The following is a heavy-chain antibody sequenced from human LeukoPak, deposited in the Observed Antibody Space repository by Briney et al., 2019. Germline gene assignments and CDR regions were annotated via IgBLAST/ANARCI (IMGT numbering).Heavy chain of an antibody. V-gene: IGHV4-4*02. D-gene: IGHD2-2*01. CDR2: IYRSEHT. J-gene: IGHJ4*02. Sequence: KPSETLSLTCVVSGGSISSTDWWSWVRQPPGRGLEWIGYIYRSEHTNYNPSLKSRVTMSLDKSKNQFSLKLSSVTAADTAVYYCARDPHCSSTNCPFDYWGQGTLVIVSS. CDR3: ARDPHCSSTNCPFDY. CDR1: GGSISSTDW.